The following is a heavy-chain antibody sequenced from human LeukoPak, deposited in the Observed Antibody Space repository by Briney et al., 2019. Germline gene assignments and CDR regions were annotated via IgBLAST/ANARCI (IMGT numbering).Heavy chain of an antibody. Sequence: SSETLSLTCTVSGGSISSYYWSWIRQPPGKGLEWVGYIYYSGSTNYNPSLKSRVTISVDTSKNQFSLKLSSVTAADTAVYYCARDRGFGGFDYWGQGTPVTVSS. J-gene: IGHJ4*02. CDR3: ARDRGFGGFDY. CDR1: GGSISSYY. D-gene: IGHD3-16*01. V-gene: IGHV4-59*12. CDR2: IYYSGST.